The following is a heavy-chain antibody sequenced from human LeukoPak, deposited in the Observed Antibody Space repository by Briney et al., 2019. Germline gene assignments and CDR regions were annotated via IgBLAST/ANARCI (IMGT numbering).Heavy chain of an antibody. CDR1: GFTFSSYA. Sequence: PGGSLRLSCAASGFTFSSYAMSWVSQAPGKGLEWVSAISGSGGSTYYADSVKGRFTISRDNSKNTLYLQMNSLRAEDTAVYYCAKASVVITSNFDYWGQGTLVTVSS. D-gene: IGHD3-22*01. CDR2: ISGSGGST. CDR3: AKASVVITSNFDY. J-gene: IGHJ4*02. V-gene: IGHV3-23*01.